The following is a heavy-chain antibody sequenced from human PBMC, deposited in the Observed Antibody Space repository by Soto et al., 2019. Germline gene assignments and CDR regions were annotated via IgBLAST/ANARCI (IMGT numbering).Heavy chain of an antibody. V-gene: IGHV3-21*01. CDR2: IRGFSPYT. CDR3: ARDRGYDAHDYYYNAMDV. D-gene: IGHD3-10*01. CDR1: GFTFRTYT. Sequence: GGSLRLSCISSGFTFRTYTMNWVRQAPGKGLEWVSGIRGFSPYTFYAGSVKGRFTISRDNAKNSLDLQMDSLRAEDTAVYYCARDRGYDAHDYYYNAMDVWGQGTTVTVSS. J-gene: IGHJ6*02.